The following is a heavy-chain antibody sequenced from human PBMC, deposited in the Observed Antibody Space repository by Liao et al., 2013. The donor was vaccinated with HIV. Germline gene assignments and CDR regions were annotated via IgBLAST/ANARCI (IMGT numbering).Heavy chain of an antibody. Sequence: QVQLQESGPGLVKPSETLSLTCTVSGDSISSYYWSWIRQPPGKGLEWIGYIYDSGSTTYNPSLNNRVTISVDTSKNQVSLNLSSVTAADTAVYYCARDGEATIWGGFXYWGQGTLVTVSS. CDR2: IYDSGST. J-gene: IGHJ4*02. D-gene: IGHD5-12*01. V-gene: IGHV4-59*01. CDR3: ARDGEATIWGGFXY. CDR1: GDSISSYY.